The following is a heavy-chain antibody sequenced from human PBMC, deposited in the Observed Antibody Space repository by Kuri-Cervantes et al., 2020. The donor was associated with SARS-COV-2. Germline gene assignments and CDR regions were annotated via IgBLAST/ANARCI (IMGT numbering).Heavy chain of an antibody. CDR1: GGTFSSYA. D-gene: IGHD3-10*01. V-gene: IGHV1-18*01. J-gene: IGHJ4*02. CDR2: ISAYNGNT. Sequence: ASAKVSCKASGGTFSSYAISWVRQAPGQGLEWMGWISAYNGNTNYAQKLQGRVTMTTDTSTSTAYMELRSLRSDDTAVYYCTREAWFGELLGLFDYWGQGTLVTVSS. CDR3: TREAWFGELLGLFDY.